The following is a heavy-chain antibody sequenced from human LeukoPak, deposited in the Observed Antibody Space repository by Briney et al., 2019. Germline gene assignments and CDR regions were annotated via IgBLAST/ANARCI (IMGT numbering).Heavy chain of an antibody. V-gene: IGHV3-23*01. J-gene: IGHJ4*02. Sequence: PGGSLRLSCAASGFTFSSYAMSWVRQAPGKGLEWVSAISGSGGSTYYADSVKGRFTIPRDNSKNTLYLQMNSLRAEDTAVYHCAKDPPIAAAGSYFDYWGQGTLVTVSS. CDR3: AKDPPIAAAGSYFDY. CDR2: ISGSGGST. D-gene: IGHD6-13*01. CDR1: GFTFSSYA.